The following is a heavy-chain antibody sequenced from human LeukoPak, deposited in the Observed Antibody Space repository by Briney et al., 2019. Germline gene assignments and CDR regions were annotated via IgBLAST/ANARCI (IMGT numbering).Heavy chain of an antibody. CDR2: MNPNSGNT. CDR3: LVWFGESLDY. D-gene: IGHD3-10*01. J-gene: IGHJ4*02. Sequence: GASVKVSCKASGYTFTSYDINWVRQATGQGLEWMGWMNPNSGNTGYAQKFQGRVTMTRNTSISTAYMELSRLRSDDTAVYYCLVWFGESLDYWGQGTLVTVSS. V-gene: IGHV1-8*01. CDR1: GYTFTSYD.